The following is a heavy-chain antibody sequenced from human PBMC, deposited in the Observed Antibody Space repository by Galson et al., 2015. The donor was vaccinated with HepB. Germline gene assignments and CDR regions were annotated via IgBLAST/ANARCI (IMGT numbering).Heavy chain of an antibody. CDR2: IYSGGST. D-gene: IGHD6-19*01. CDR3: ARAILSLRIAVAGPVYGMDV. V-gene: IGHV3-66*01. CDR1: GFTVSSNY. J-gene: IGHJ6*02. Sequence: SLRLSCAASGFTVSSNYMSWVRQAPGKGLEWVSVIYSGGSTYYADPVKGRFTISRDNSKNTLYLQMDSLRAEDTAVYDCARAILSLRIAVAGPVYGMDVWGQGTTVTVSS.